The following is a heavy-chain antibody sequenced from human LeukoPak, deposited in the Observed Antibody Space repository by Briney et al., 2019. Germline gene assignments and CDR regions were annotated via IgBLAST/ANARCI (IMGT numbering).Heavy chain of an antibody. J-gene: IGHJ4*02. V-gene: IGHV4-39*07. CDR2: IYYSGST. CDR3: ARSPRSYSGSYWVDY. Sequence: SETLSLTCTVSGGSVSSSSYYWGWIRQPPGKGLEWIGSIYYSGSTYYNPSLKSRVTISVDTSKNQFSLKLSSVTAADTAVYYCARSPRSYSGSYWVDYWGQGTLVTVSS. CDR1: GGSVSSSSYY. D-gene: IGHD1-26*01.